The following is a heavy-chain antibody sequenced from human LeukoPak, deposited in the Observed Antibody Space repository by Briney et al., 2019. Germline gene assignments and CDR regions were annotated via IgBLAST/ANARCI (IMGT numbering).Heavy chain of an antibody. Sequence: TGGSLRLSCAASGFTFDDYAMHWVRQAPGKGLEWVSGISWNSGSIGYADSVKGRFTISRDNAKNSLYLQMNSLRAEDTALYYCAEGVRITMVRGAFDIWGQGTMVTVSS. V-gene: IGHV3-9*01. CDR3: AEGVRITMVRGAFDI. D-gene: IGHD3-10*01. CDR2: ISWNSGSI. J-gene: IGHJ3*02. CDR1: GFTFDDYA.